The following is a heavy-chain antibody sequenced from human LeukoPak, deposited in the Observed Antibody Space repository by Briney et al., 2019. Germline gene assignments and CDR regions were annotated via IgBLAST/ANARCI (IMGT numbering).Heavy chain of an antibody. CDR1: GGTFSSYA. CDR2: IIPIFGTA. J-gene: IGHJ4*02. D-gene: IGHD3-9*01. Sequence: GASVKVSCKASGGTFSSYAISWVRQAPGQGLEWMGGIIPIFGTANYAQKFQGRVTITADKSTSTAYMELSSLRPEDTAVYYCAVSYDILTGYYPFDYWGQGTLVTVSS. V-gene: IGHV1-69*06. CDR3: AVSYDILTGYYPFDY.